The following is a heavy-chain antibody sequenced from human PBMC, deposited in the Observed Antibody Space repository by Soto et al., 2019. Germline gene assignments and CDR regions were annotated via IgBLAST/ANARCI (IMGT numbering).Heavy chain of an antibody. V-gene: IGHV3-33*01. CDR2: IWYDGSNK. Sequence: QVPLVESGGGVVQPGRSLRLSCAASGFTFSSYGMHWVRQAPGKGLEWVAVIWYDGSNKYYADSVKGRFTISRDNSKNTLYLQMNSLRAEDTAVYYCASLNYGDYLDAFDIWGQGTMVTVSS. J-gene: IGHJ3*02. D-gene: IGHD4-17*01. CDR1: GFTFSSYG. CDR3: ASLNYGDYLDAFDI.